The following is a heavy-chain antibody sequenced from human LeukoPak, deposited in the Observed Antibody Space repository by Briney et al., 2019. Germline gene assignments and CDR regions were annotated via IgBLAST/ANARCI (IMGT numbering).Heavy chain of an antibody. V-gene: IGHV3-15*01. J-gene: IGHJ4*02. Sequence: GGSLRLSCAASGLTFSNTWMTWVRQAPGKGLEWVGRIRSKTDGGTTDYTTPVKGRFTISRDDSKNTLYLQMNSLKTEDTAVYYCVGSFLGYWGQGTLVTVST. CDR2: IRSKTDGGTT. D-gene: IGHD3-10*01. CDR3: VGSFLGY. CDR1: GLTFSNTW.